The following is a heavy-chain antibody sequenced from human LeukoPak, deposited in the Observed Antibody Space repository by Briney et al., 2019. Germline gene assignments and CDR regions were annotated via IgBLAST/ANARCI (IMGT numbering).Heavy chain of an antibody. CDR2: ISKYSDYI. J-gene: IGHJ4*02. V-gene: IGHV3-21*01. CDR3: ARGRVTTLDY. D-gene: IGHD4-11*01. Sequence: GGSLRLSCAASGFTFRSYSMNWVRQAPGKGLEWVSTISKYSDYIYYADSVKGRFTISRDNAKNSLDLQMNSLTVDDTAVYFCARGRVTTLDYWGQGTLVTVSS. CDR1: GFTFRSYS.